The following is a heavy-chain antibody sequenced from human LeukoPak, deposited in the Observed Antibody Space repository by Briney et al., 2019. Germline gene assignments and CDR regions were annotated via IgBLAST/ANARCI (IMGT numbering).Heavy chain of an antibody. D-gene: IGHD3-22*01. J-gene: IGHJ4*02. CDR3: TTIDMIVVVITI. CDR2: IKSKTDGGTT. V-gene: IGHV3-15*01. CDR1: GFTFGSYW. Sequence: GGSLRLSCAASGFTFGSYWMSWVRQAPGKGLDWVGRIKSKTDGGTTDYAAPVKGRFTISRDDSKNTLYLQMNSLKTEDTAVYYCTTIDMIVVVITIWGQGTLVTVSS.